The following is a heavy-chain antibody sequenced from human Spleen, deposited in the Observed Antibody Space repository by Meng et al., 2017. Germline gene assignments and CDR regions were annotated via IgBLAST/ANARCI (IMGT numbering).Heavy chain of an antibody. Sequence: GGSLRLSCAASGFTFSSYAMSWVRQAPGKGLEWVSAISGSGGSTYYADSVKGRFTISRDNSKNTLYLQMHSLRAEDTAVYYCAKPRYSYGYAMAYFDYWGQGTLVTVSS. D-gene: IGHD5-18*01. V-gene: IGHV3-23*01. J-gene: IGHJ4*02. CDR1: GFTFSSYA. CDR3: AKPRYSYGYAMAYFDY. CDR2: ISGSGGST.